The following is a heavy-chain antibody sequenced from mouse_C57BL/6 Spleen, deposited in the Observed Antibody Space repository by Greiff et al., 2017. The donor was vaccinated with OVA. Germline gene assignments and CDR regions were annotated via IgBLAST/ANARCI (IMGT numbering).Heavy chain of an antibody. J-gene: IGHJ1*03. CDR2: IYPRDGST. V-gene: IGHV1-85*01. CDR1: GYTFTSYD. Sequence: QVQLQQSGPELVKPGASVKLSCKASGYTFTSYDINWVKQRPGQGLEWIGWIYPRDGSTKYNEKFKGKATLTVDTSSSTAYMELHRLTSEDSAVYFCASYYYGSSYDWYFDVWGTGTTVTVSS. CDR3: ASYYYGSSYDWYFDV. D-gene: IGHD1-1*01.